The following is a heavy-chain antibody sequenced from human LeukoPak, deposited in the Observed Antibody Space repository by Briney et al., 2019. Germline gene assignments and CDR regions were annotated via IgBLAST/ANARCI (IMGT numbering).Heavy chain of an antibody. Sequence: PGGSLRLSCAASGFTFSSYAMSWVRQAPGKGLEWVSLISGSGGSTYYADSVKGRFTISRDNAKNSLYLQMNSLRAEVTAVYYCARGLTTVDAFDIWGQGTMVTVSP. CDR1: GFTFSSYA. J-gene: IGHJ3*02. CDR3: ARGLTTVDAFDI. V-gene: IGHV3-23*01. D-gene: IGHD4-17*01. CDR2: ISGSGGST.